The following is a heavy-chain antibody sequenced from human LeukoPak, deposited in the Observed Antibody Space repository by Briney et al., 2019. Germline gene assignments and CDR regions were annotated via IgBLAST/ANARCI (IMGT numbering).Heavy chain of an antibody. J-gene: IGHJ5*02. CDR1: GGSIRSYY. Sequence: SETLSLTCTVSGGSIRSYYWSWIRQPPGKGLEWIGYIYYSGSTNYNPSLKSRVSISVDTSKNQFSLKLSSVTAADTAVYYCARGIAVRWFDPWGQGTLVTVSS. D-gene: IGHD6-19*01. V-gene: IGHV4-59*08. CDR2: IYYSGST. CDR3: ARGIAVRWFDP.